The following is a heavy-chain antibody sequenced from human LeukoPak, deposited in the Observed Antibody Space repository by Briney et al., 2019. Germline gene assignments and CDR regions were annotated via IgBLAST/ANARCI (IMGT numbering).Heavy chain of an antibody. CDR3: ARRMGSSWTFDY. Sequence: SETLSLTCTVSGGSISSYYWSWIRQPPGKELEWIGYVFYSRSTNYNPSLKSRVTISVDTSKNQFSLKLSSVTAADTAVYYCARRMGSSWTFDYWGQGTLVTVSS. CDR1: GGSISSYY. V-gene: IGHV4-59*01. CDR2: VFYSRST. J-gene: IGHJ4*02. D-gene: IGHD6-13*01.